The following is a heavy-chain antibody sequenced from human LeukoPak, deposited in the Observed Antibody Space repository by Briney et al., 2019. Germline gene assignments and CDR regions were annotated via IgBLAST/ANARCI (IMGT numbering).Heavy chain of an antibody. CDR1: GFTFSSYE. D-gene: IGHD2-21*01. CDR3: VRDAVMSPEVLLTAWDYFDC. CDR2: ISGSGRTI. J-gene: IGHJ4*02. V-gene: IGHV3-48*03. Sequence: GGSLRLSCAASGFTFSSYEMNWVRQAPGKGLEWVSYISGSGRTIDYADSVKGRFTISRDNTKNSVYLQMNSLRAEDTAIYFCVRDAVMSPEVLLTAWDYFDCRGQGTLVTVSS.